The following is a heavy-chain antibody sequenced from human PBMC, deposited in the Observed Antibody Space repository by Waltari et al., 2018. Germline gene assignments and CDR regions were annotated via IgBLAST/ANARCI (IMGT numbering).Heavy chain of an antibody. V-gene: IGHV3-21*01. J-gene: IGHJ4*02. Sequence: EVQLVESGGGLVKPGGSLRLSCAASGFTFSSYSMNWVRQAPGKGLEWVSSISSMMSYVYYAGSVKGRFTISRDNAKNSLYLQMNSLRAEDTAVYYCAANLSPYGSGSYYMADYGGQGTLVTVSA. CDR3: AANLSPYGSGSYYMADY. CDR1: GFTFSSYS. D-gene: IGHD3-10*01. CDR2: ISSMMSYV.